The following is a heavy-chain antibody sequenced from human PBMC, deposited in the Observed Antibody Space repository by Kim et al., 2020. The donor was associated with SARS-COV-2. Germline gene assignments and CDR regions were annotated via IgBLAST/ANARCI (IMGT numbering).Heavy chain of an antibody. V-gene: IGHV3-30-3*01. J-gene: IGHJ6*02. D-gene: IGHD5-18*01. CDR1: GFTFSSYA. CDR3: ARVAVTARYYYGMDV. CDR2: ISYDGSNK. Sequence: GGSLRLSCAASGFTFSSYAMHWVRQAPGKGLEWVAVISYDGSNKYYADSVKGRFTISRDNSKNTLYLQMNSLRAEDTAVYYCARVAVTARYYYGMDVWGQGTTVTVSS.